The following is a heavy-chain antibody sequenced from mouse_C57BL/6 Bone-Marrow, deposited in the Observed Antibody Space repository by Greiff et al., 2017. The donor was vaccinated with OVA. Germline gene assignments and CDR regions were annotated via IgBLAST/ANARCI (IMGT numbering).Heavy chain of an antibody. Sequence: EVKLMESEGGLVQPGSSMKLSCTASGFTFSDYYMAWVRQVPEKGLEWVANINYDGSSTYYLDSLKSRFIISRDNAKNILYLQMSSLKSEDTATYYCARELTGTFYFDYWGQGTTLTVSS. CDR3: ARELTGTFYFDY. CDR2: INYDGSST. CDR1: GFTFSDYY. J-gene: IGHJ2*01. D-gene: IGHD4-1*01. V-gene: IGHV5-16*01.